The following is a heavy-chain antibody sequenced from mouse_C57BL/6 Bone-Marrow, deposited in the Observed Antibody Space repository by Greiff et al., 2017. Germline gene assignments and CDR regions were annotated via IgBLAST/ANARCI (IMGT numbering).Heavy chain of an antibody. V-gene: IGHV1-81*01. D-gene: IGHD1-1*01. Sequence: QVQLQQSGAELARPGASVKLSCKASGYTFTSYGISWVKQRTGQGLEWIGEIYPRSGNTYYNEKFKGKATLTADKSSSTAYMELRSLTSEDSAVYFCARNYYGSSWGAAMDYWGQGTSVTVSS. J-gene: IGHJ4*01. CDR2: IYPRSGNT. CDR3: ARNYYGSSWGAAMDY. CDR1: GYTFTSYG.